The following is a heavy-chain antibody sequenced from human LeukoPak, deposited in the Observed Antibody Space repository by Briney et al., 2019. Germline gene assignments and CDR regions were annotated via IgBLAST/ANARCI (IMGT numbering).Heavy chain of an antibody. CDR2: ISWNSGSI. D-gene: IGHD3-16*02. CDR1: GFTFDDYA. J-gene: IGHJ4*02. CDR3: ANMGLSTDY. Sequence: GGSLRLSCAASGFTFDDYAMHWVRQAPGKGLEWVSGISWNSGSIGYADSVKGRFTISRDNAKNSLYLQMNSLRAEDTALYYYANMGLSTDYWGQGTLVTVFS. V-gene: IGHV3-9*01.